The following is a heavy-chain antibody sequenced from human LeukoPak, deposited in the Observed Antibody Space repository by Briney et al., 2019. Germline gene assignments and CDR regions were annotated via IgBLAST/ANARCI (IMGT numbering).Heavy chain of an antibody. D-gene: IGHD5-24*01. CDR2: IIPIFGTA. CDR1: GGTFSSYA. J-gene: IGHJ4*02. CDR3: ARSRDGYNFPFDY. V-gene: IGHV1-69*13. Sequence: GASVKVSCKASGGTFSSYAISWVRQAPGQGLEWMGGIIPIFGTANYAQKFQGSVTITADESTSTAYMELSSLRSEDTAVYYCARSRDGYNFPFDYWGQGTLVTVSS.